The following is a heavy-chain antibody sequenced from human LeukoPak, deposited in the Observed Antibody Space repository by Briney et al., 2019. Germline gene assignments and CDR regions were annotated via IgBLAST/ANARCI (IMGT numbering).Heavy chain of an antibody. CDR2: IFSSGST. V-gene: IGHV4-59*08. J-gene: IGHJ4*02. CDR3: ARHRAVAGRFDY. Sequence: SETLSLTCTVSGGSISDYYWSWIRQAPGKGLEWIGYIFSSGSTNYNASFKGRVTISVDTSKSQFSLKVTSVTAADPAVYYCARHRAVAGRFDYWGQGTLVTVSS. CDR1: GGSISDYY. D-gene: IGHD6-19*01.